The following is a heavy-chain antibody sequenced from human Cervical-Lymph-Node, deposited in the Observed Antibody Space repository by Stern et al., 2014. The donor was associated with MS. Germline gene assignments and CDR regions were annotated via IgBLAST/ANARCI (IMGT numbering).Heavy chain of an antibody. CDR3: ARDVVGGYYPYYYYYGMDV. J-gene: IGHJ6*02. Sequence: VQLVQSGPGLVKPSDTLSLTCTVSGGSISSYYWSWIRQPAGKGLEWIGRIYTSGSTTYNPSLKSRVTMSVDTSKNQFSLKLSSVTAADTAVYYCARDVVGGYYPYYYYYGMDVWGQGTTVTVSS. D-gene: IGHD3-22*01. CDR1: GGSISSYY. CDR2: IYTSGST. V-gene: IGHV4-4*07.